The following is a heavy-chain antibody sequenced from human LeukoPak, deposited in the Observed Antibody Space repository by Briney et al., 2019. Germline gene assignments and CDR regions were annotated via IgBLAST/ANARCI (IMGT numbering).Heavy chain of an antibody. CDR1: GGSISSYY. CDR2: IYYSGST. CDR3: ARLEQWLAVYYFDY. J-gene: IGHJ4*02. Sequence: PSETLSLTCTVSGGSISSYYWSWIRQPPGKGLEWIGYIYYSGSTNYNPSLKSRVTISVDTSKNQFSLKLSSVTAADTAVYYCARLEQWLAVYYFDYWGQGTLVTVSS. D-gene: IGHD6-19*01. V-gene: IGHV4-59*08.